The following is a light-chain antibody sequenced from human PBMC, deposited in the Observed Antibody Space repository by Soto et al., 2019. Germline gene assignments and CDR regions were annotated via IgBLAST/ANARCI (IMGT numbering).Light chain of an antibody. CDR1: QSVSSN. CDR2: GAS. Sequence: EIVITQSPAPLSVSPGERATLYCRASQSVSSNLAWYQQKPGQAPRLLIYGASTRATGIPARFSGSGSGTEFTLTISSLQSEDFAVYYCQQYNNWPRTFGQGTKVDIK. J-gene: IGKJ1*01. CDR3: QQYNNWPRT. V-gene: IGKV3-15*01.